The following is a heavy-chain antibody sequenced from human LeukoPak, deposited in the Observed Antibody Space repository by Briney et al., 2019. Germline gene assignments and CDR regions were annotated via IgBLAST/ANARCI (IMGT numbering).Heavy chain of an antibody. CDR1: GYTFTSYG. CDR2: INPNSGGT. CDR3: ARVMLSGSYLPWFDP. D-gene: IGHD1-26*01. V-gene: IGHV1-2*02. J-gene: IGHJ5*02. Sequence: ASVKVSCKASGYTFTSYGISWVRQAPGQGLEWMGWINPNSGGTNYAQKFQGRVTMTRDTSISTAYMELSRLRSDDTAVYYCARVMLSGSYLPWFDPWGRGTLVTVSS.